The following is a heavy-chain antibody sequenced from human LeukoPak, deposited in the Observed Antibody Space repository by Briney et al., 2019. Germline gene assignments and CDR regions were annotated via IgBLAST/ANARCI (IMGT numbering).Heavy chain of an antibody. V-gene: IGHV3-30*02. CDR2: IRYDGSNK. Sequence: GGSLRPSCAASGFTFSSYGMHWVRQAPGKGLEWVAFIRYDGSNKYYADSVKGRFTISRDNSKNTLYLQMNSLRAEDTAVYYCAKDAVVPAAIPGEVEGYWGQGTLVTVSS. D-gene: IGHD2-2*02. CDR3: AKDAVVPAAIPGEVEGY. CDR1: GFTFSSYG. J-gene: IGHJ4*02.